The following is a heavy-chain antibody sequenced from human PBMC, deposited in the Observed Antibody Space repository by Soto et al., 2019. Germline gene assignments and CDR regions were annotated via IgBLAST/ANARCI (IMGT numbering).Heavy chain of an antibody. CDR2: INHSGST. V-gene: IGHV4-34*01. CDR1: GGSFSGYD. Sequence: PGETLSLTCAVYGGSFSGYDWSWIRQPPGKGLEWVWEINHSGSTNYNPSLKSRGTISVDTSKNQFSLKLSSVTAADAAVDYCARGRQLPGGIYYYYGMDVWGQGTTVTVSS. J-gene: IGHJ6*02. D-gene: IGHD1-26*01. CDR3: ARGRQLPGGIYYYYGMDV.